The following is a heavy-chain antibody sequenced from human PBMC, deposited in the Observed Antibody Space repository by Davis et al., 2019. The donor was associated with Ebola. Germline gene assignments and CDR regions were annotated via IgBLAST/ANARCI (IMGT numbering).Heavy chain of an antibody. D-gene: IGHD3-16*01. Sequence: GESLKISCAAPGFPFSSYVMHWVRQAPGKGLEWVADISYGGNLDYYADSVNGRFTISRDDSKNTLYLQMNSLRAEDTAVYYCAALDRGRDYWGQGTLVTVSS. CDR2: ISYGGNLD. CDR3: AALDRGRDY. CDR1: GFPFSSYV. V-gene: IGHV3-30-3*01. J-gene: IGHJ4*02.